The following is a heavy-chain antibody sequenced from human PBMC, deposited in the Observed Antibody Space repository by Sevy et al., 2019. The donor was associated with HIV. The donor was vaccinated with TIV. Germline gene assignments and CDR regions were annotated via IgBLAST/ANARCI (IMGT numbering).Heavy chain of an antibody. V-gene: IGHV3-74*01. J-gene: IGHJ4*02. CDR3: VAANSWEDY. Sequence: GGSLRLSSATSGFTFSSYWMHWVRQAPGKGLVWVSRVNSDGSSTTYADSVKGRFTISRDNAKNTLSLQMNSLRAEDTAVYYCVAANSWEDYWGQGTLVTVSS. CDR1: GFTFSSYW. D-gene: IGHD6-13*01. CDR2: VNSDGSST.